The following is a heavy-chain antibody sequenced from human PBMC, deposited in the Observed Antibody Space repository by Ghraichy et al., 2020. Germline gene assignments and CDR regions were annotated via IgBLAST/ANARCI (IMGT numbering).Heavy chain of an antibody. CDR1: GYSISGGHW. D-gene: IGHD1-7*01. J-gene: IGHJ4*02. CDR3: ARAGSTSVNYLDSY. CDR2: IFHRGNA. Sequence: SETLSLTCTVSGYSISGGHWWGWIRQSPGKGLEWIGSIFHRGNADYNPSLKSRVIMSIATSKNQFSLKLSSVTAADTAVYYCARAGSTSVNYLDSYWGQGTLVTVSS. V-gene: IGHV4-38-2*02.